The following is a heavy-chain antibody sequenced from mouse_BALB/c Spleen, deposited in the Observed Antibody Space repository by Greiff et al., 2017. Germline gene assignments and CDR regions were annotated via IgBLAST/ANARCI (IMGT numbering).Heavy chain of an antibody. CDR2: ISYSGST. J-gene: IGHJ2*01. V-gene: IGHV3-2*02. D-gene: IGHD2-1*01. Sequence: DVKLQESGPGLVKPSQSLSLTCTVTGYSITSDYAWNWIRQFPGNKLEWMGYISYSGSTSYNPSLKSRISITRDTSKNQFFLQLNSVTTEDTATYYGARRYYGNYLLDYWGQGTTLTVSS. CDR3: ARRYYGNYLLDY. CDR1: GYSITSDYA.